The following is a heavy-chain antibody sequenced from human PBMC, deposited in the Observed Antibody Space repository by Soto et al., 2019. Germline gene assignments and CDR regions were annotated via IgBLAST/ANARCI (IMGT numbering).Heavy chain of an antibody. CDR2: ISAYNGNT. CDR1: GYTFTSYG. J-gene: IGHJ4*02. CDR3: ARDYYDFWSGYYQQVGYFDY. V-gene: IGHV1-18*04. D-gene: IGHD3-3*01. Sequence: ASVKVSCKASGYTFTSYGISWVRQAPGQGLEWMGWISAYNGNTNYAQKLQGRVTMTTDTSTSTAYMELRSLRSDDTAVYYCARDYYDFWSGYYQQVGYFDYWGQGTLVTVSS.